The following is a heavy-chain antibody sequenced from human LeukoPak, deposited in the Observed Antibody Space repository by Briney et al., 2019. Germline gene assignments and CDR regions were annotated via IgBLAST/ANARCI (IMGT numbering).Heavy chain of an antibody. V-gene: IGHV3-23*01. D-gene: IGHD1-7*01. Sequence: GGSLRLSCAASGFTFSSYAMSWVRQAPGKGLEWVSTISGSVGSTYYADSVKGRFTISRDNSKNTLYLQMNSLRAEDTAVYYCAKSITGTTVVDWFDPWGQGTLVTVSS. CDR3: AKSITGTTVVDWFDP. J-gene: IGHJ5*02. CDR2: ISGSVGST. CDR1: GFTFSSYA.